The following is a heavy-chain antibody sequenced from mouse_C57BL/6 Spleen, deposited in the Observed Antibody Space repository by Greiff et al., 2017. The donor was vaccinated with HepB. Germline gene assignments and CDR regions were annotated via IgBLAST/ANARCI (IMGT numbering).Heavy chain of an antibody. V-gene: IGHV3-3*01. CDR2: TFYSGIT. Sequence: EVKLVESGPSLVRPSQTLSLTCTVTGFSINSDCYWIWIRQFPGNKLEYIGYTFYSGITYYNPSLESRTYITRDTSKNQFSLKLSSVTTEDTATYYCARGIGHYYGSRPYYYAMDYWGQGTSVTVSS. CDR1: GFSINSDCY. D-gene: IGHD1-1*01. CDR3: ARGIGHYYGSRPYYYAMDY. J-gene: IGHJ4*01.